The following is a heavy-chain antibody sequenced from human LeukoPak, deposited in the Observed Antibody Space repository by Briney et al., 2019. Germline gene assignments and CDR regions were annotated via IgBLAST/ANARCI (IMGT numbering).Heavy chain of an antibody. J-gene: IGHJ4*02. CDR2: IYYSGST. V-gene: IGHV4-39*01. CDR3: ARLPYYGGYSRSFHY. D-gene: IGHD4-23*01. CDR1: GGSISSSSYY. Sequence: SEALSLTCTVSGGSISSSSYYWGWIRQPPGRGLEWIGSIYYSGSTYYNPSLKSRVTISVDTSKNQFSLKLSSVTAADTAVYYCARLPYYGGYSRSFHYWGQGTLVTVSS.